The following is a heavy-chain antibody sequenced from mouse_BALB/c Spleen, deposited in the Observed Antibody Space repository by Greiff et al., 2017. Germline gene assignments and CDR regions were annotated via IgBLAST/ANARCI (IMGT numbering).Heavy chain of an antibody. D-gene: IGHD6-1*01. J-gene: IGHJ2*01. Sequence: QVQLKQSGPELVKPGASVKISCKASGYAFSSSWMNWVKQRPGQGLEWIGRIYPGDGDTNYNGKFKGKATLTADKSSSTSVDSAVYFCARSRFPYFDYWGQGTTLTVSS. V-gene: IGHV1-82*01. CDR3: ARSRFPYFDY. CDR1: GYAFSSSW. CDR2: IYPGDGDT.